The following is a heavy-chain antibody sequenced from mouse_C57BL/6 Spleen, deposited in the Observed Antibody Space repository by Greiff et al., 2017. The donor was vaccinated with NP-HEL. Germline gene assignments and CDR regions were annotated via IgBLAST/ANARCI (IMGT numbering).Heavy chain of an antibody. CDR1: GYTFTSYW. D-gene: IGHD2-3*01. Sequence: QVQLQQSGAELVMPGASVKLSCKASGYTFTSYWMHWVKQRPGQGLEWIGRIDPNSGGTKYNEKFKSKATLTVDKPSSTAYMQLSSLTSEDSAVYYCARQDGYYFDYWGQGTTLTVSS. J-gene: IGHJ2*01. CDR3: ARQDGYYFDY. CDR2: IDPNSGGT. V-gene: IGHV1-72*01.